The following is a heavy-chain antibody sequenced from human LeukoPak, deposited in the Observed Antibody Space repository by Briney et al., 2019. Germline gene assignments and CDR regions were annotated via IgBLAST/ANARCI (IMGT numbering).Heavy chain of an antibody. Sequence: GGSLRLSCAASGFTFSSYAMHWVRQAPGKGLEWAAVISFDGSNKYYADSVKGQFTISRDNSKNTLYLQMNSLRAEDTAVYYCARDGSVGATKAVDYWGQGTLVTVSS. J-gene: IGHJ4*02. D-gene: IGHD1-26*01. CDR3: ARDGSVGATKAVDY. V-gene: IGHV3-30*07. CDR1: GFTFSSYA. CDR2: ISFDGSNK.